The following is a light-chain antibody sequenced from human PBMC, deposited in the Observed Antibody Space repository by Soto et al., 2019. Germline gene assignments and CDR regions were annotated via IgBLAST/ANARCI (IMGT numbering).Light chain of an antibody. CDR2: NVF. CDR1: SSDVGGYNF. Sequence: QSALTQPRSVSGSPGQSVTISCTGTSSDVGGYNFVSWYQHHPGKAPKLMIYNVFQRPSGVPDRFSASKSGNTASLTISGLQAEDEADYYCCSYAGSYTYVFGTGTKLTVL. J-gene: IGLJ1*01. CDR3: CSYAGSYTYV. V-gene: IGLV2-11*01.